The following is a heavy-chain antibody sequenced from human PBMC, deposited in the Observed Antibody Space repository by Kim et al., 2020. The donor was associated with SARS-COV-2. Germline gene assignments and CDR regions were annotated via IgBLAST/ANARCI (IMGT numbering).Heavy chain of an antibody. V-gene: IGHV3-23*01. Sequence: DSVKARFTISRDNPKNTLYLQMNSLRAEDTAVYYCARSSSQVLLWFGELYYWGQGTLVTVSS. CDR3: ARSSSQVLLWFGELYY. D-gene: IGHD3-10*01. J-gene: IGHJ4*02.